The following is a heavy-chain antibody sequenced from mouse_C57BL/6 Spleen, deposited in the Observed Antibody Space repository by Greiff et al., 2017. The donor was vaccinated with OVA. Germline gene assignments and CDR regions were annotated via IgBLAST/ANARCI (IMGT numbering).Heavy chain of an antibody. V-gene: IGHV1-54*01. CDR2: INPGSGGT. Sequence: QVQLKQSGAELVRPGTSVKVSCKASGYAFTNYLIEWVKQRPGQGLEWIGVINPGSGGTNYNEKFKGKATLTADKSSSTAYMQLSSLTSEDSAVYFCARRELRLYYFDDWGQGTTLTVSS. D-gene: IGHD3-2*02. CDR1: GYAFTNYL. CDR3: ARRELRLYYFDD. J-gene: IGHJ2*01.